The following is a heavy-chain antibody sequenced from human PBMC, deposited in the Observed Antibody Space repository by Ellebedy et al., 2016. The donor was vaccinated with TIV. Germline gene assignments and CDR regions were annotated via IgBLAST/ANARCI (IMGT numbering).Heavy chain of an antibody. Sequence: SETLSLTXAVYGGSFSGYYWSWIRQPPGKGLEWIGEINHSGSTNYNPSLKSRVTISVDTSKNQFSLKLSSVTAADTAVYYCARRVYYYYYGMDVWGQGTTVTVFS. V-gene: IGHV4-34*01. CDR2: INHSGST. CDR1: GGSFSGYY. CDR3: ARRVYYYYYGMDV. J-gene: IGHJ6*02.